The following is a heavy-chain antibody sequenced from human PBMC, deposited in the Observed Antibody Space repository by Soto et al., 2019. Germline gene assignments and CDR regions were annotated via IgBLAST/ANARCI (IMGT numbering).Heavy chain of an antibody. V-gene: IGHV3-30*03. Sequence: GGSLRLSCEASVFTLSSSVMHWVRQAPGKRLEWLSVISVDGRNDLHAGAVKGRFTISRDISKDMVYLQMNSLKNEDTAVYFCATLNRVLGDGFDIWGQGTMVTVSS. CDR1: VFTLSSSV. CDR2: ISVDGRND. D-gene: IGHD6-13*01. J-gene: IGHJ3*02. CDR3: ATLNRVLGDGFDI.